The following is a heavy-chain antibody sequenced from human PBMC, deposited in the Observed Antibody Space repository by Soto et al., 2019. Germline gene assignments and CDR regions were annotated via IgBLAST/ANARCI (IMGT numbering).Heavy chain of an antibody. Sequence: SQTLSRTCTVSGGSISSYYWSWIRQPPGKGLEWIGYISGSGCTNYNPSRKCRVTISVDTSKNQFSLKLSSVTAADTAVYSSARAAVAARAPSSCYYGWGGWGRGTTVVVSS. V-gene: IGHV4-59*01. D-gene: IGHD6-6*01. CDR3: ARAAVAARAPSSCYYGWGG. J-gene: IGHJ6*01. CDR1: GGSISSYY. CDR2: ISGSGCT.